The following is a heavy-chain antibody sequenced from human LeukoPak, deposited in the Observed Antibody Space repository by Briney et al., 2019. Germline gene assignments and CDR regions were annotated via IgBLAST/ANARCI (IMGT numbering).Heavy chain of an antibody. D-gene: IGHD1-26*01. CDR1: GGSISSPISY. Sequence: PSETLSLTCTVSGGSISSPISYWGWIRQPPGQGLEWIATVLHSGATFYSPSLEGRLTISIDTSTNQFSLKMTSMTAADTAVYYCARRMVGVIDAFDYWGQGALVTVSS. J-gene: IGHJ4*02. V-gene: IGHV4-39*01. CDR2: VLHSGAT. CDR3: ARRMVGVIDAFDY.